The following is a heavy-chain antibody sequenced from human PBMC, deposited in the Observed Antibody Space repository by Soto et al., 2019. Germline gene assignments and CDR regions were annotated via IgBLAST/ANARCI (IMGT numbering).Heavy chain of an antibody. CDR2: ILPNFGAA. CDR1: GGTFSSYA. Sequence: QVQLVQSGAEVKKPGSSVKVSCKASGGTFSSYAINWVRQAPGQGLEWMGGILPNFGAANYAQKFQGRVTITADKSKNTGYMELSSLRSEDTGVYYCAREKYSASPTANYYYFGMDVWGQGTTVTVSS. V-gene: IGHV1-69*06. J-gene: IGHJ6*02. CDR3: AREKYSASPTANYYYFGMDV. D-gene: IGHD6-6*01.